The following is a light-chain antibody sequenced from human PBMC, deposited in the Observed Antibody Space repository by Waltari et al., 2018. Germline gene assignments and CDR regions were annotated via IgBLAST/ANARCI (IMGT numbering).Light chain of an antibody. Sequence: EIVLTQSPGTLSLSPGERATLSCRASQSLRIYLAWYQQKPGQAPRLLIYHASTRATGIPDRFSGSGSGTDFSLTISRLEPEDFAVYYCLHYESLPVTFGQGTKVEIK. CDR3: LHYESLPVT. CDR1: QSLRIY. J-gene: IGKJ1*01. CDR2: HAS. V-gene: IGKV3-20*01.